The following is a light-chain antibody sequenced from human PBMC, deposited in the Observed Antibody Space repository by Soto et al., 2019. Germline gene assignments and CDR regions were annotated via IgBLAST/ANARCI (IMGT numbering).Light chain of an antibody. CDR3: QQYNSWPPVFT. V-gene: IGKV3-15*01. CDR2: GAS. CDR1: QSVISN. Sequence: EIVLTQSPVTLSVSPVERATLSCRASQSVISNLAWFQQKPGQAPRLLIYGASTSATGIPARFSGTGSGTEFTITINSLQSEDFAVYYCQQYNSWPPVFTFGPGTKVDIK. J-gene: IGKJ3*01.